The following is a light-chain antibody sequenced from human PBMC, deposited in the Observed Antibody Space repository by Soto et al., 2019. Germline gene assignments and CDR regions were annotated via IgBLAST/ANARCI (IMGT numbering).Light chain of an antibody. V-gene: IGKV1-39*01. Sequence: DIQMTQSPSPLSASVGDRVTITCRTSQRIGTHLNWYHEKPGKAPKLLIYAASSLQSGVPSRFSGSGSGTDFTLTISSLQPEDFATYYCQQSYSNPWTFGQGTKVEIK. J-gene: IGKJ1*01. CDR1: QRIGTH. CDR3: QQSYSNPWT. CDR2: AAS.